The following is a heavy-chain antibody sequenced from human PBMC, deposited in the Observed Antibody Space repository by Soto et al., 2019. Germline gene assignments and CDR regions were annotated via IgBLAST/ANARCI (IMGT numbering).Heavy chain of an antibody. J-gene: IGHJ6*02. D-gene: IGHD3-22*01. CDR3: ARGGSSFGYWAYYYYGIDV. CDR1: GFGVSNNY. CDR2: INSGGNT. Sequence: EVQLVESGGGLVQPGGSLRLSCAASGFGVSNNYMSWVRKAAGKGLEWVSAINSGGNTYYADSVKGRFTVSRDNSKNTVHLQINSVGAEDTAVYYCARGGSSFGYWAYYYYGIDVWGQGPTVTVSS. V-gene: IGHV3-66*01.